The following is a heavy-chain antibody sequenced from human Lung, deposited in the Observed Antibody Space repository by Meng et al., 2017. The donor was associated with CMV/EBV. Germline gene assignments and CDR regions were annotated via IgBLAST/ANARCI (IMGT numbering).Heavy chain of an antibody. CDR3: ARDDYGSGSYYNGAWVDP. CDR2: ISSSSSYI. Sequence: GGSLRLSXAASGFTFSSYSMNWVRQAPGKGLEWVSSISSSSSYIYYADSVKGRFTISRANAKNSLYLQMNSLRAEDTAVYYCARDDYGSGSYYNGAWVDPWGQGTLVTFSS. V-gene: IGHV3-21*01. J-gene: IGHJ5*02. CDR1: GFTFSSYS. D-gene: IGHD3-10*01.